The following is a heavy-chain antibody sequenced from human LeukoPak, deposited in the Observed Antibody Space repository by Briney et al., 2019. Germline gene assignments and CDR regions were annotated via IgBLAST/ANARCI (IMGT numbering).Heavy chain of an antibody. CDR3: ARAYYYDSSGNWYFDL. CDR1: GFTFSSYG. J-gene: IGHJ2*01. V-gene: IGHV3-30*02. CDR2: IQYDGSNK. Sequence: GGSLRLSCAASGFTFSSYGMHWVRQAPGKGLEWVAFIQYDGSNKYYADSVKGRFTISRDNSKNTLYLQMNSLRAEDTAVYYCARAYYYDSSGNWYFDLWGRGTLVTVSS. D-gene: IGHD3-22*01.